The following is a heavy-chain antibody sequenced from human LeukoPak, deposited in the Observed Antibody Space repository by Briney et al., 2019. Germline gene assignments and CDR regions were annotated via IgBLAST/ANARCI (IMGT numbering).Heavy chain of an antibody. Sequence: TSETLSLTCAVSGYSISSGYYWGWIRQPPGKGLEWIGSIYHSGSTYYNPSLKSRVTISVDTSKNQFSLKLSSMTAADTAVYYCARHLQTTYVGATLDYWGQGTLVTVSS. CDR3: ARHLQTTYVGATLDY. CDR1: GYSISSGYY. CDR2: IYHSGST. D-gene: IGHD1-26*01. V-gene: IGHV4-38-2*01. J-gene: IGHJ4*02.